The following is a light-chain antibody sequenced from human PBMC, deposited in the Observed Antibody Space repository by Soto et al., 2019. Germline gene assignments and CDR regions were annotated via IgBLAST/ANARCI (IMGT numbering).Light chain of an antibody. CDR1: QSISNW. CDR3: QQGGSLPIT. Sequence: DIQMTQSPSSVSASVGVRVTITCRASQSISNWLAWYQQKPGTVPKLLIYAASSSQSGVPARFSGSGAGTEFTLTSTSLQPEDFGTYYCQQGGSLPITCGQGTRLEIK. J-gene: IGKJ5*01. V-gene: IGKV1-12*01. CDR2: AAS.